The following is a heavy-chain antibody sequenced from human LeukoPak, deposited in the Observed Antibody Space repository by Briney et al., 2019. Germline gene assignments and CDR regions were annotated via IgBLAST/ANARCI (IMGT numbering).Heavy chain of an antibody. V-gene: IGHV1-69*04. CDR1: GGTFSSYA. J-gene: IGHJ6*02. CDR2: IIPILGIA. CDR3: AGALYVAVAATGDYYYYGMDV. D-gene: IGHD6-19*01. Sequence: SVKVSCKASGGTFSSYAISWVRQAPGQGLEWMGRIIPILGIANYAQKFQGRVTITADKSTSTAYMELSSLRSEDTAVYYCAGALYVAVAATGDYYYYGMDVWGQGTTVTVSS.